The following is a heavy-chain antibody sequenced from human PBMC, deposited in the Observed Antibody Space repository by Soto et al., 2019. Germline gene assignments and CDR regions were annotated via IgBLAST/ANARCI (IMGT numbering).Heavy chain of an antibody. V-gene: IGHV4-39*07. Sequence: PSETLSLTCIVSGGSINSSYYWGWIRQPPGKAPEWIGSIYYSGTTYYNPSLKSRVTISLDTSQNQFSLKLTSVSAADTAVYYCASGDAWGVLLAYWGQGTLVTVSS. CDR1: GGSINSSYY. CDR2: IYYSGTT. CDR3: ASGDAWGVLLAY. J-gene: IGHJ4*02. D-gene: IGHD2-21*02.